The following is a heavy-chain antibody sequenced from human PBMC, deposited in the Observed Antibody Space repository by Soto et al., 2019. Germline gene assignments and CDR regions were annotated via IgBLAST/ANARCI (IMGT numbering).Heavy chain of an antibody. CDR2: INAGNGNT. D-gene: IGHD1-26*01. J-gene: IGHJ4*02. CDR3: ARGASPLIDY. Sequence: QVQLVQSGAEVKKPGASVKVSCKASEYTFTSYAMHWVRQAPGQRLEWMGWINAGNGNTKYSQKFQGRVTIIRDTSASTAYMELSSLRSEDTAVYYCARGASPLIDYWGQGTLVTVS. CDR1: EYTFTSYA. V-gene: IGHV1-3*01.